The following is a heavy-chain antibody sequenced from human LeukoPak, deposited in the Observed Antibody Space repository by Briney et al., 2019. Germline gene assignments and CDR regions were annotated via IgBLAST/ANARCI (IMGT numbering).Heavy chain of an antibody. Sequence: ASVKVSCKASGCTFTGYYMHWVRQAPGQGLEWMGWINPNSGGTNYAQKFQGRVTMTRDTSISTAYMELRSLRSDDTAVYYCAREDLMVATGYGYWGQGTLVTVSS. D-gene: IGHD5-12*01. CDR1: GCTFTGYY. CDR3: AREDLMVATGYGY. V-gene: IGHV1-2*02. CDR2: INPNSGGT. J-gene: IGHJ4*02.